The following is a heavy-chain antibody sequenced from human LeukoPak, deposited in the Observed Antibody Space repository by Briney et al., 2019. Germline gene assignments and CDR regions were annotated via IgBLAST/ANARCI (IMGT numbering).Heavy chain of an antibody. D-gene: IGHD2-21*02. CDR1: GFTFSSYS. V-gene: IGHV3-21*01. Sequence: GGSLRLSCAASGFTFSSYSMNWVRQAPGKGLEWVSSISSSSSYIYYADSVKGRFTISRDNAKNSLYLQMNSLRAEDTAVYYCASHTYCGGDCYQYYFDYWGQGTLVTVSS. CDR2: ISSSSSYI. J-gene: IGHJ4*02. CDR3: ASHTYCGGDCYQYYFDY.